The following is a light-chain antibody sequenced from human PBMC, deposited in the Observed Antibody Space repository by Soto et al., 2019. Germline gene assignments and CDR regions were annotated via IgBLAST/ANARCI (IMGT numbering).Light chain of an antibody. CDR1: QSVRSSY. V-gene: IGKV3-20*01. CDR2: GAS. Sequence: ETVLTQSPGTLSLSPGGRATLSCRASQSVRSSYFAWYQQKPGQPPRLLIYGASSRATGIPDRFSGSGSGTDFTLTISRLEPEDFAVYYCQQYGNSPRTFGQGTKVEIK. J-gene: IGKJ1*01. CDR3: QQYGNSPRT.